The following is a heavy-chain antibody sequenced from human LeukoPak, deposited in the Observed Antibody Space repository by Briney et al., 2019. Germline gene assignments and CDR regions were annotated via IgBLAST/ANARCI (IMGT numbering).Heavy chain of an antibody. V-gene: IGHV6-1*01. CDR2: TYYRSKWYK. J-gene: IGHJ4*02. Sequence: SQTLSLTCAISGDSVSSDSGAWNWIRQSPSRGLEWLGRTYYRSKWYKDYAVSVLSRITINPDTSRNQFSLQLKSVTPEDTAVYYCARGYLFGQIWRQGTLVTVSS. CDR3: ARGYLFGQI. D-gene: IGHD2-21*01. CDR1: GDSVSSDSGA.